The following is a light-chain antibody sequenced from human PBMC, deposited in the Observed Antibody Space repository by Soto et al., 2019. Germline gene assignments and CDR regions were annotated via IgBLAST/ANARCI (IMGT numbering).Light chain of an antibody. Sequence: EIGLRHPQGTLSLPPGERATLSCRPSQSVSSSYLGWSQQKPGQAPRPLIYGASGRATGIPDRFSGSGSGTDFTLTISRLEPEDFAVYYCQHYGGSPSFTFGPGTKVDIK. CDR3: QHYGGSPSFT. J-gene: IGKJ3*01. CDR2: GAS. V-gene: IGKV3-20*01. CDR1: QSVSSSY.